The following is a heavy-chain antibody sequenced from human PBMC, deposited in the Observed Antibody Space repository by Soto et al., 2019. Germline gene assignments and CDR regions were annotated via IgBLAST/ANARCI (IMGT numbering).Heavy chain of an antibody. J-gene: IGHJ6*01. V-gene: IGHV5-10-1*01. Sequence: GESLKISCKGSGYSFTSYWISWVRQMPGKGLEWMGRIDPSDSYTNYSPSFQGQVTISADKSISTAYLQWSSLKASDTAMYYCARLSIVVVPAALGGYYYYGMDVWGQGTTVTVSS. CDR2: IDPSDSYT. D-gene: IGHD2-2*01. CDR3: ARLSIVVVPAALGGYYYYGMDV. CDR1: GYSFTSYW.